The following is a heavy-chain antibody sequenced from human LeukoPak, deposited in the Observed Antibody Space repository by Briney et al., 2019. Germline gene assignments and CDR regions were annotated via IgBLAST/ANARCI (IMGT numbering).Heavy chain of an antibody. CDR1: GFTFSNYA. J-gene: IGHJ4*02. CDR3: AKTSGSYFAGFDC. V-gene: IGHV3-23*01. Sequence: GGSLRLSCTASGFTFSNYAMTWVRQAPGKGLEWVSGISGNGASTYYADSVKGRFTISRDYSKSSLHLQMNSLRAEDTAVYYCAKTSGSYFAGFDCWGQGTLVTVSS. D-gene: IGHD3-22*01. CDR2: ISGNGAST.